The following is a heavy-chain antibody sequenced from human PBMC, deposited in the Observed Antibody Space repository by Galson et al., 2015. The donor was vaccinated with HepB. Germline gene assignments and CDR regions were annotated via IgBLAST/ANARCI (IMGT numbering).Heavy chain of an antibody. J-gene: IGHJ4*02. D-gene: IGHD6-19*01. CDR3: AKDPYLYHALAGNMAGFDY. CDR1: GVTFSNYG. CDR2: ISYDGRNK. V-gene: IGHV3-30*18. Sequence: SLRLSCAASGVTFSNYGFNWVRQAPGKGLEWVTVISYDGRNKHYADSVKGRFTISRDNSKSMVYLQMNSLRAEDTGLYYCAKDPYLYHALAGNMAGFDYWGQGTLVTVSS.